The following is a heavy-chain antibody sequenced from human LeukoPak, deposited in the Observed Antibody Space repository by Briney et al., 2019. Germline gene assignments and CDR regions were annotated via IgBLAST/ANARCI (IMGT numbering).Heavy chain of an antibody. CDR2: ISGSGNGGSI. CDR1: GFVFSIYT. V-gene: IGHV3-64D*06. J-gene: IGHJ4*02. CDR3: VKDFGRVRGTPDS. D-gene: IGHD2/OR15-2a*01. Sequence: GGSLSLSCSASGFVFSIYTMYWVRQAPGKGREYVSTISGSGNGGSIYYADSVKGRFTISRDDSKSIVYLQMNGLRSEDTAVYYCVKDFGRVRGTPDSWGQGTLVTVSS.